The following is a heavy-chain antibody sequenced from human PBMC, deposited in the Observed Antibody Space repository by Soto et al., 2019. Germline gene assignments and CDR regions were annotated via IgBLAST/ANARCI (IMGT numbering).Heavy chain of an antibody. CDR3: ARGRLLQFLECLWYY. CDR2: INPNSGGT. CDR1: GYNFTGYY. V-gene: IGHV1-2*02. J-gene: IGHJ4*02. D-gene: IGHD3-3*01. Sequence: ASVKVSCKASGYNFTGYYMHWVRQAPGQGLEWMGWINPNSGGTNYAQKFQGRVTMTRDTSISTAYMELSRLRSDDTAVYYCARGRLLQFLECLWYYWGQGTLVTVSS.